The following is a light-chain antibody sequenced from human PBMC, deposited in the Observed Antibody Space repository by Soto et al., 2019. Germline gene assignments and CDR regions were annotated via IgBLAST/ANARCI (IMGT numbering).Light chain of an antibody. Sequence: EIVMTPSPATLSVSPGERATLSCRASQSVSSNLAWYQQKPGQAPRLLIYGASTRATGIPARFSGSGSGTDFTLTISSLQSEDFAVYYCQQYGSSSWTFGQGTKVDIK. V-gene: IGKV3-15*01. CDR2: GAS. CDR3: QQYGSSSWT. J-gene: IGKJ1*01. CDR1: QSVSSN.